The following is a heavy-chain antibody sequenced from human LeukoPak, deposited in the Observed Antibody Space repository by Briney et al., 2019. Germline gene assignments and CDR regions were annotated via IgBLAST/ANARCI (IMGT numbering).Heavy chain of an antibody. Sequence: PSETLSLTCTVSGASITSYYWNWIRQPPVKGLEWIGYFYYSGSDNYNPSLKSRITISVDTSKNQFSLKLSSVTAADTAVYYCVRGYCSGATCYHFDYWGQGTLVTVSS. D-gene: IGHD2-15*01. J-gene: IGHJ4*02. V-gene: IGHV4-59*01. CDR2: FYYSGSD. CDR1: GASITSYY. CDR3: VRGYCSGATCYHFDY.